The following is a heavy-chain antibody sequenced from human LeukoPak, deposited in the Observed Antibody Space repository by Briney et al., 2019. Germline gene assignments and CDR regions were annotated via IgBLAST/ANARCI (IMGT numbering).Heavy chain of an antibody. Sequence: GGSLRLSCAASGFTVSSTYMSWVRQAPGKGLEWVSVIYSGGSTYYADSVKGRFTISRDNSKNTLYLQVNSLRAEDTAVYYCAREEQQLAGSPDYWGQGTLVTVSS. V-gene: IGHV3-53*01. CDR1: GFTVSSTY. D-gene: IGHD6-13*01. J-gene: IGHJ4*02. CDR2: IYSGGST. CDR3: AREEQQLAGSPDY.